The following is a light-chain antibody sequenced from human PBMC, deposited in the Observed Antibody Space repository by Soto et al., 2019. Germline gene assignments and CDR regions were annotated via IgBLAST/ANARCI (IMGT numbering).Light chain of an antibody. CDR3: QKYNNWPLT. CDR1: QSVNNN. J-gene: IGKJ4*01. V-gene: IGKV3-15*01. Sequence: TVMTQSPATLSVSPGERATLSCRASQSVNNNLAWYQQKPGQAPRLLIYGASARATGIPARFSGSGSGTEFTLTISSLQSEDFAVYYCQKYNNWPLTFGGGTKVEIK. CDR2: GAS.